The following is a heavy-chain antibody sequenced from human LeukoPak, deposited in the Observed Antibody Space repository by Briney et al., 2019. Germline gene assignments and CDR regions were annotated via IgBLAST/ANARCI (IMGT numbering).Heavy chain of an antibody. D-gene: IGHD3-22*01. V-gene: IGHV4-61*02. CDR2: IYTSGST. CDR3: AGSSGSKPFDY. J-gene: IGHJ4*02. CDR1: NDSISSGTYY. Sequence: SETLSLTCTVSNDSISSGTYYWSWIRQPAGKGLEWIGRIYTSGSTNYNPSLKSRVTISVDTSKNQFSLKLSSVTAADTAVYYCAGSSGSKPFDYWGQGTLVTVSS.